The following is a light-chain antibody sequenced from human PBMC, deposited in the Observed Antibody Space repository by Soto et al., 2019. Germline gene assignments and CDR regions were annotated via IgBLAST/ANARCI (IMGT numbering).Light chain of an antibody. CDR1: SSNNGNNY. Sequence: KHPASVYGAPRQKVSIIYTGTSSNNGNNYVSWSQHFPGTAPKPLIYEDNKRPSELPDRFSGSKSGTSATLGITGLQTGDEADYYCGTWDNSLSIYVFATGTKVTVL. J-gene: IGLJ1*01. CDR3: GTWDNSLSIYV. V-gene: IGLV1-51*02. CDR2: EDN.